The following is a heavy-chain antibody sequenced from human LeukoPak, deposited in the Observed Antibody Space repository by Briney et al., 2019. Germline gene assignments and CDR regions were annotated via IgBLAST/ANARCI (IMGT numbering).Heavy chain of an antibody. CDR1: GYTFTSYD. CDR2: MNPNSGNT. Sequence: ASVKVSCKASGYTFTSYDINWVRQAPGQGLEWMGWMNPNSGNTGYAQKFQGRVTITRNTSISTAYMELSSLRSEDTAVYYCARTGTRRGYFDYWGQGTLVTVSS. D-gene: IGHD1-1*01. J-gene: IGHJ4*02. V-gene: IGHV1-8*03. CDR3: ARTGTRRGYFDY.